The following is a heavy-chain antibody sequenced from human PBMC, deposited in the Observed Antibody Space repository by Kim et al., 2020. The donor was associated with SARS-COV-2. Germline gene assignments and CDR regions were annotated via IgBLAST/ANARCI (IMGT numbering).Heavy chain of an antibody. CDR2: SRNKANSYIT. V-gene: IGHV3-72*01. J-gene: IGHJ3*02. D-gene: IGHD1-26*01. Sequence: GGSLRLSCAASGFTFSDHYMDWVRQAPGKGLEWVGRSRNKANSYITEYAASVKGRFTISRDDSKNSVYLHMNSLKIEDTAVYYCVRGRDIVGATHDAFDIWGQGTMVTVSS. CDR3: VRGRDIVGATHDAFDI. CDR1: GFTFSDHY.